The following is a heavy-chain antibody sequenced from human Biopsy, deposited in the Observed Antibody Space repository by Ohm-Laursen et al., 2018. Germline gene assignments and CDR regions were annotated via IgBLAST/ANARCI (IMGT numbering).Heavy chain of an antibody. CDR3: AKASGYSSGWPIDY. Sequence: ETLSLTCAASGFTFSNYNMNWVRQAPGRGLEWVSSITLSGSYVYYADSVKGRFTISRDNAKSTLYLQMNSLRAEDTAFYYCAKASGYSSGWPIDYWGQGNLVTVSS. V-gene: IGHV3-21*04. CDR1: GFTFSNYN. J-gene: IGHJ4*02. CDR2: ITLSGSYV. D-gene: IGHD6-19*01.